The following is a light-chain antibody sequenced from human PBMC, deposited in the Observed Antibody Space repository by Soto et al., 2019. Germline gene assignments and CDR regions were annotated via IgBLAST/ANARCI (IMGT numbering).Light chain of an antibody. V-gene: IGKV1-39*01. CDR2: GSF. CDR1: QSISRY. Sequence: THSPASLGASVGARVTITCRTSQSISRYLNWYQHKLGTAPKLLIHGSFKLQSGVPSRFSGSGSGTDFTLTISSLHPEDFATYYCQQSYNTPRTFGLGTKVDIK. J-gene: IGKJ1*01. CDR3: QQSYNTPRT.